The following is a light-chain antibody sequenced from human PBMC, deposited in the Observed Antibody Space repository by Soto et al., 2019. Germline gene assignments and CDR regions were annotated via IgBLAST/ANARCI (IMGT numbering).Light chain of an antibody. J-gene: IGKJ1*01. V-gene: IGKV1-27*01. CDR2: AAS. CDR1: QGISRY. Sequence: DVPMTQSPSSLSASVGDRVSITCRASQGISRYLAWYQQKPGKGPKLLSYAASTLQSGVPSRFSGSGSATDFTLTISSLQPEDVATYYCQKYNSAPRTFGQGTKVEI. CDR3: QKYNSAPRT.